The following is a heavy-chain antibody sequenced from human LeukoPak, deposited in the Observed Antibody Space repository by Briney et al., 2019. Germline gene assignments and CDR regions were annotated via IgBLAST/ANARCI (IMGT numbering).Heavy chain of an antibody. CDR2: ISSSSSYI. CDR3: AKGVATIRRFDY. Sequence: GGSLRLSCAASGFTFSSYSMNWVRQAPGKGLEWVSSISSSSSYIYYADSVKGRFTISRDNAKNSLYLQMNSLRAEDTAVYYCAKGVATIRRFDYWGQGTLVTASS. D-gene: IGHD5-24*01. CDR1: GFTFSSYS. V-gene: IGHV3-21*01. J-gene: IGHJ4*02.